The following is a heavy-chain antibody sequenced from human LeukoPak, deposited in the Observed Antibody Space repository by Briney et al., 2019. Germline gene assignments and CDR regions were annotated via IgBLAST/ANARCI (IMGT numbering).Heavy chain of an antibody. V-gene: IGHV4-30-4*01. J-gene: IGHJ6*02. CDR2: IDYSGST. CDR1: GVSISSGAYY. D-gene: IGHD5-12*01. CDR3: ARVGRVATMEYYYYGMDV. Sequence: SETLSLTCTVSGVSISSGAYYWSWIRQPPGKGLEWLGYIDYSGSTYYNPSLKRRVTISVDTSKNQFSLKLSSVTAADTAVYYCARVGRVATMEYYYYGMDVWRQATTVTVSS.